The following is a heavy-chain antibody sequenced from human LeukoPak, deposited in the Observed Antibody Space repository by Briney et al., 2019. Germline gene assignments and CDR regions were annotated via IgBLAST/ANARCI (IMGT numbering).Heavy chain of an antibody. D-gene: IGHD1-26*01. CDR1: GFTFSSYW. Sequence: GGSLRLSCAASGFTFSSYWMSWVRQAPGKGLEWVANIKQDGSEKYYVDSVKGRFTISRDNAKNSLYLQMNSLRAEDTAVYYCARRSGATKDYYYYYMDVWGKGTTVTISS. J-gene: IGHJ6*03. V-gene: IGHV3-7*01. CDR2: IKQDGSEK. CDR3: ARRSGATKDYYYYYMDV.